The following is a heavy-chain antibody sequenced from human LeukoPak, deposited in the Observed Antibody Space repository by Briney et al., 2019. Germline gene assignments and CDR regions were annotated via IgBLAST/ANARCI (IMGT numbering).Heavy chain of an antibody. J-gene: IGHJ4*02. CDR2: IIPIFGTA. Sequence: ASVKVSCKASGGTFSSYAISWVRQAPGQGLEWMGRIIPIFGTANYAQKFQGRVTITTDESTSTAYVELSSLRSEDTAVYYCARGPGIVGARDSDYWGQGTLVTVSS. D-gene: IGHD1-26*01. CDR1: GGTFSSYA. V-gene: IGHV1-69*05. CDR3: ARGPGIVGARDSDY.